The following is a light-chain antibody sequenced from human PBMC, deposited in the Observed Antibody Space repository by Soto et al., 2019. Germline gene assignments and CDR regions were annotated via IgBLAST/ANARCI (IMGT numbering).Light chain of an antibody. Sequence: EIVLTQSPGTLSLSPGERATLSCRASQSVGGSYLAWFQQRPGQAPMLLIYVSSTTATGVPDRFSGSCSATDFSLTINRLEPEDFAVYYCQHYGSSQWTFGQGTKVEIK. CDR2: VSS. CDR3: QHYGSSQWT. CDR1: QSVGGSY. J-gene: IGKJ1*01. V-gene: IGKV3-20*01.